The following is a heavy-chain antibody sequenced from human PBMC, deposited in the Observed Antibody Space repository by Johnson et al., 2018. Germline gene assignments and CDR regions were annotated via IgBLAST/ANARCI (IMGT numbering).Heavy chain of an antibody. V-gene: IGHV1-69*09. CDR2: IIPILGIA. D-gene: IGHD6-13*01. Sequence: QVQLVESGAEVKKPGSSVKVSCKASGGTFSSYTISWVRQAPGQGLEWMGRIIPILGIANYAQKFQGRVTITADKSTGKGYMELGSLRSEDTAGYYCAGGKSSRVPGHWGQGTLVTVSS. CDR1: GGTFSSYT. CDR3: AGGKSSRVPGH. J-gene: IGHJ1*01.